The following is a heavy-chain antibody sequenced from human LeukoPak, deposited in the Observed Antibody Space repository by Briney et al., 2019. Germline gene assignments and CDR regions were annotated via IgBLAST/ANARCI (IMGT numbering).Heavy chain of an antibody. D-gene: IGHD2-15*01. J-gene: IGHJ5*02. CDR2: IIPIFGTA. V-gene: IGHV1-69*13. CDR3: ASCSGGSCYFWFDP. CDR1: GGAFSSYA. Sequence: SVKVSCKASGGAFSSYAISWVRQAPGQGLEWMGGIIPIFGTANYAQKFQGRVTITADESTSTAYMELSSLRSEDTAVYYCASCSGGSCYFWFDPWGQGTLVTVSS.